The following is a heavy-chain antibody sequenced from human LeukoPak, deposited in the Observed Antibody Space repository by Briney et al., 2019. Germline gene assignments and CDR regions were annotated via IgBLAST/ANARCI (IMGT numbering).Heavy chain of an antibody. CDR3: AKVTYGSGTYGAFDY. CDR1: GFTFSSYA. CDR2: IRGSGTST. V-gene: IGHV3-23*01. D-gene: IGHD3-10*01. J-gene: IGHJ4*02. Sequence: GVLXLSCAASGFTFSSYAMSWVRQAPGKGLEWVSCIRGSGTSTYYADSLKGRFTISRDNSKNTLYLQMNSLRAEDTAVYYCAKVTYGSGTYGAFDYWGQGTLVTVSS.